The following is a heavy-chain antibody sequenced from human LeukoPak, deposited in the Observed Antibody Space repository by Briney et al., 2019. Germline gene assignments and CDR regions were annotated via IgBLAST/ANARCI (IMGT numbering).Heavy chain of an antibody. V-gene: IGHV3-23*01. CDR3: AKGGSPSCYSSSGY. CDR1: GFTFSTYA. CDR2: ICGSDGSR. Sequence: GGSLRLSRAASGFTFSTYAMSWVRQAPGKGLEWVSAICGSDGSRYYADSVKGRFTISRDNSKNTLYLQMNSLRGEDTAVYYCAKGGSPSCYSSSGYWGQGTLVTVSS. J-gene: IGHJ4*02. D-gene: IGHD2-2*01.